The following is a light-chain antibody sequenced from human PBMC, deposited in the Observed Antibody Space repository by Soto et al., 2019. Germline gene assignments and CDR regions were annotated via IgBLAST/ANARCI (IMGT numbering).Light chain of an antibody. CDR3: QSYDSSLSGHYV. CDR2: GNS. CDR1: SSNIGAGYD. J-gene: IGLJ1*01. V-gene: IGLV1-40*01. Sequence: QSVLTQPPAVSGAPGQRVTISCTGGSSNIGAGYDVHWYQQLPGTAPKLLIYGNSNRPSGVPDRFSASKSGTSASLAITGLQAEDEADYYCQSYDSSLSGHYVFGTGTKVTVL.